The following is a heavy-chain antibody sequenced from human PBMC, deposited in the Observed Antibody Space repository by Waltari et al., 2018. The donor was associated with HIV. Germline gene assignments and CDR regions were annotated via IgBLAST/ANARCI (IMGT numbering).Heavy chain of an antibody. Sequence: QVQLQESGPGLVKPSETLSLTCRASGVSMTSYYWIWIRQPAEKGLEWIGRIFISGSTNFNPSLRSRATMSVDRSKNQFSLNLRSVTAADTAMYYCARESGWAFDYWGQGTLVTVSS. CDR1: GVSMTSYY. CDR2: IFISGST. V-gene: IGHV4-4*07. J-gene: IGHJ4*02. D-gene: IGHD3-16*01. CDR3: ARESGWAFDY.